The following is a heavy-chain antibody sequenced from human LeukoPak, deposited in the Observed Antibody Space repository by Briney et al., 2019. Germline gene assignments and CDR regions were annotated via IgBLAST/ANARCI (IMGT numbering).Heavy chain of an antibody. CDR2: ISGSGAVT. D-gene: IGHD1-1*01. CDR3: ARLKDGAGTDY. V-gene: IGHV3-23*01. J-gene: IGHJ4*02. Sequence: GGSLRLSCAASGFTFSSYAMSRVRQAPGKGLEWVSSISGSGAVTYYTDSVKGRFTFSRDNSRNTAYLQMNSLRAEDTAVYYCARLKDGAGTDYWGQGTLVTVSS. CDR1: GFTFSSYA.